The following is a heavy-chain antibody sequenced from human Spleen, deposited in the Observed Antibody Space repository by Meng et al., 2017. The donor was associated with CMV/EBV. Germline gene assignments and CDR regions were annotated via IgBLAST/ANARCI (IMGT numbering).Heavy chain of an antibody. Sequence: GGSLRLSCAASGFTFSDYYMSWIRQAPGKGLEWVSSISSSSSYIYYADSVKGRFTISRDNAKNSLYLQMNSLRVEDTAVYYCARDKYQLLYGYWGQGTLVTVSS. CDR1: GFTFSDYY. CDR3: ARDKYQLLYGY. J-gene: IGHJ4*02. D-gene: IGHD2-2*02. CDR2: ISSSSSYI. V-gene: IGHV3-11*06.